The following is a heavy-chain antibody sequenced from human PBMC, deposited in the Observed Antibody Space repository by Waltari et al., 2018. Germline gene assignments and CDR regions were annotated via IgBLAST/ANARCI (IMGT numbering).Heavy chain of an antibody. V-gene: IGHV3-23*04. Sequence: EVQLVESGGGLVQPGGSLRLSCAASGFTFNSYAMNWVRQAPGEGPEWVSTISGNGVSRYYADSVEGRVTISRDNSRNTVYLQMSSLRAEDTAIYYCAKAHWDYGNYYYYYMDGWGNGTTVIVSS. CDR2: ISGNGVSR. D-gene: IGHD1-7*01. CDR3: AKAHWDYGNYYYYYMDG. J-gene: IGHJ6*03. CDR1: GFTFNSYA.